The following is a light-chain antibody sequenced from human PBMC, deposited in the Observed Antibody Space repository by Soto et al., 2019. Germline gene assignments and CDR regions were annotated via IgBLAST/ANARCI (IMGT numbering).Light chain of an antibody. V-gene: IGKV1-12*01. CDR3: QQANSFPFT. CDR1: QDIHPW. CDR2: GAS. Sequence: DTQMTQSPSSVSASVGDGVTSSCRACQDIHPWLAWYQQKPGKAPTLLIYGASILQSGVPSRFSGSGSGTDFTLTISSLQPEDSATYYCQQANSFPFTFGPGTKVDV. J-gene: IGKJ3*01.